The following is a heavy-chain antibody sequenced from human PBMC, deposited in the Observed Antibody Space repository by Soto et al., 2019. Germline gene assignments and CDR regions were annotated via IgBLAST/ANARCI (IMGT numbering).Heavy chain of an antibody. Sequence: ASVKVSCKASGYTFTSYGISWVRQAPGQGLEGMRWISAYNGNTNYAQKLQGRVTMTTDTSTSTAYMELRSLRSDDTAVYYCARGTLSYYDFWSGSDYYMDVWGKGTTVTVSS. CDR2: ISAYNGNT. J-gene: IGHJ6*03. D-gene: IGHD3-3*01. CDR1: GYTFTSYG. V-gene: IGHV1-18*01. CDR3: ARGTLSYYDFWSGSDYYMDV.